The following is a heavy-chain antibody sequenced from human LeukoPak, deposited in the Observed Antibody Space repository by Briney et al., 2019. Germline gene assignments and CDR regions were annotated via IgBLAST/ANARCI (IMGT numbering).Heavy chain of an antibody. D-gene: IGHD4-23*01. CDR3: ARRDYGGKHFDY. Sequence: GESLKISCKASGYSFTSYWIALVRQMPGKGLEWMWIIYPGDSNTRYSPSFEGQVTISADKSISTAYLQWSSLKAADTAMYYCARRDYGGKHFDYWGQGTLVIVSS. CDR1: GYSFTSYW. J-gene: IGHJ4*02. V-gene: IGHV5-51*01. CDR2: IYPGDSNT.